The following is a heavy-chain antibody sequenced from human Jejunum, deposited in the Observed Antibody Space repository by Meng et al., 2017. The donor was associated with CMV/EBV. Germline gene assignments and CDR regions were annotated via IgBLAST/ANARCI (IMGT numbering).Heavy chain of an antibody. J-gene: IGHJ5*02. Sequence: GFTFTSYSITWVRQAPGKGLEWISYISGSSTYIYHADSVKGRFTISRDNAKNSVYLQMNGLRAEDAAVYYCARAIDYGDPNWFDTWGQGTRVTVSS. V-gene: IGHV3-21*01. CDR1: GFTFTSYS. CDR2: ISGSSTYI. D-gene: IGHD4-17*01. CDR3: ARAIDYGDPNWFDT.